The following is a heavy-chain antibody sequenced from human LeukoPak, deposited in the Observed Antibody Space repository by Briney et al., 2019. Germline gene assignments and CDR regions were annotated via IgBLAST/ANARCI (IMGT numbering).Heavy chain of an antibody. D-gene: IGHD5-18*01. CDR1: GFIFNTYA. Sequence: PGGSLRLSCAGSGFIFNTYALSWVRQVPGKGLEWVSGISGIGDRTYYVDSVKGRFTISRDNSKNALYLQMSSLRAGDTAVYYCARTLYSYADYWGQGTLVTVSS. V-gene: IGHV3-23*01. J-gene: IGHJ4*02. CDR3: ARTLYSYADY. CDR2: ISGIGDRT.